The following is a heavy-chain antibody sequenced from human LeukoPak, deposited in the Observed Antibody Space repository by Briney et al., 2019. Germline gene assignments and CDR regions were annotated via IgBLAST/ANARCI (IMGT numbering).Heavy chain of an antibody. Sequence: SETLSLTCTVSGGSISGYYWTWIRQPPGQGLEWIAYIHSNGYTNYNPSLRSRVTISVDPSKNQFSLTVTPVTAADTAIYYCAQRQGPMSGTYDYFDPWGQGALVTVSS. V-gene: IGHV4-4*09. CDR1: GGSISGYY. CDR2: IHSNGYT. J-gene: IGHJ5*02. D-gene: IGHD1-26*01. CDR3: AQRQGPMSGTYDYFDP.